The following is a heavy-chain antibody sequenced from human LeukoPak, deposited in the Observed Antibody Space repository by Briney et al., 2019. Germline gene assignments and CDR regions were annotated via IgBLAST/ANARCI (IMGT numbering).Heavy chain of an antibody. CDR2: IYPGDSDT. Sequence: KPGESLKISCKGSGYRFTSYWIGWVRQMPGKGLEWMGIIYPGDSDTRYSPSFQGQVTISADKSISTAYLQWSSLKASDTAMYYCARADIVVVPAAIPPYYYYGMDVWGQGTTVTVSS. V-gene: IGHV5-51*01. J-gene: IGHJ6*02. CDR1: GYRFTSYW. D-gene: IGHD2-2*02. CDR3: ARADIVVVPAAIPPYYYYGMDV.